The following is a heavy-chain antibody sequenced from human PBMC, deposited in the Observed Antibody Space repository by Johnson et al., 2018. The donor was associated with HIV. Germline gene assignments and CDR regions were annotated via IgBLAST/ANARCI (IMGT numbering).Heavy chain of an antibody. CDR1: GFTVSSNY. CDR3: ARRRYSTSWQEAFDI. D-gene: IGHD6-13*01. Sequence: QVQLVESGGGLIQPGGSLRLSCAASGFTVSSNYMSWVRQAPGKGLEWVSFIRHDGSNKYYADSVKGRFTISRDNAKNSLYLQMNSLRAEDTAVYYCARRRYSTSWQEAFDIWGRGTMVTVSS. J-gene: IGHJ3*02. V-gene: IGHV3-30*02. CDR2: IRHDGSNK.